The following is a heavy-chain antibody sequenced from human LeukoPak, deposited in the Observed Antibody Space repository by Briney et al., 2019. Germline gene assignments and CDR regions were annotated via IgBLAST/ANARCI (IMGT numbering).Heavy chain of an antibody. Sequence: GGSLRLSCAASGFTFSGSAMHWVRQASGKGLEWVGRIRSKANSYATAYAASVKGRFTISRDDSKNTAYLQMNSLKTEDTAVYYCARDFSGGFDYWGQGTLVTVSP. D-gene: IGHD3-3*01. CDR3: ARDFSGGFDY. V-gene: IGHV3-73*01. J-gene: IGHJ4*02. CDR1: GFTFSGSA. CDR2: IRSKANSYAT.